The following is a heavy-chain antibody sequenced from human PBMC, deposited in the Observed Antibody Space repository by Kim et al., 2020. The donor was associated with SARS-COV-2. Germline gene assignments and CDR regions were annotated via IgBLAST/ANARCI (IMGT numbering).Heavy chain of an antibody. CDR3: AKTLTDGYPYYFDY. Sequence: ARSVKGSLPISRYNSKNTLYVQMNSLRAEDTAVYYCAKTLTDGYPYYFDYWGQGTLVTVSS. D-gene: IGHD3-9*01. J-gene: IGHJ4*02. V-gene: IGHV3-23*01.